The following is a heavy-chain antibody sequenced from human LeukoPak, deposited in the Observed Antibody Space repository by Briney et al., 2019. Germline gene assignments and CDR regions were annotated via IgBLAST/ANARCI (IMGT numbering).Heavy chain of an antibody. Sequence: PGGSLRLSCAASGFTFSSYAMSWARQAPGKGLEWVSAIKGSGGITYYADSVKGRFTISRDNSKNTLFLQMNSLRAEDTALYYCAKDRDSSTWYYFDYWGQGILVTVSS. V-gene: IGHV3-23*01. J-gene: IGHJ4*02. CDR1: GFTFSSYA. D-gene: IGHD6-13*01. CDR3: AKDRDSSTWYYFDY. CDR2: IKGSGGIT.